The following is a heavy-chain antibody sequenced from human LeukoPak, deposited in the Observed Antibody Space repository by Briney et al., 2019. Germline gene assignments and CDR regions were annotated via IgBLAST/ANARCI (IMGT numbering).Heavy chain of an antibody. CDR2: ISSSGSTI. V-gene: IGHV3-11*04. CDR1: GFTFSDYY. CDR3: ARSDGYYYYMDV. Sequence: GGSLRLSCAASGFTFSDYYMSWIRRAPGKGLELVSYISSSGSTIYYADSVKGRFTTSRDNAKNSLYLQMNSLIAEDTAVYYCARSDGYYYYMDVWGKGTTVTVSS. J-gene: IGHJ6*03.